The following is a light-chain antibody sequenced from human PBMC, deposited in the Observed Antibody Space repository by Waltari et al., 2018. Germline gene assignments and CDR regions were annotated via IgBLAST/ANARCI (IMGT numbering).Light chain of an antibody. V-gene: IGKV3-15*01. J-gene: IGKJ1*01. Sequence: DIVMTQSPATLSVSPGERATLSCRASQSIGSNLAWYQHKPGQAPRFLIYGASTRATCIPVRFSGSGSGTEFTLTISSLQSADFAVYFCQQYNNWPETFGQGTKVEIK. CDR1: QSIGSN. CDR2: GAS. CDR3: QQYNNWPET.